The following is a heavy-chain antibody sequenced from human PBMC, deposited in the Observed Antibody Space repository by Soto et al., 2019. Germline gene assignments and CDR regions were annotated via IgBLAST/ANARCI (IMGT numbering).Heavy chain of an antibody. CDR2: IYWDDDK. V-gene: IGHV2-5*02. CDR3: AHRVLRTVFGLVTTTAIYFDF. CDR1: GFSLTTSGVG. J-gene: IGHJ4*02. Sequence: QITLNESGPTQVKPRQTLTLTCTFSGFSLTTSGVGVGWIRQSPGKAPEWLALIYWDDDKRYSPSLKRRLTITKDTPKNQVVLTMADLDPADTATYYCAHRVLRTVFGLVTTTAIYFDFWGPGTPVAVSS. D-gene: IGHD3-3*01.